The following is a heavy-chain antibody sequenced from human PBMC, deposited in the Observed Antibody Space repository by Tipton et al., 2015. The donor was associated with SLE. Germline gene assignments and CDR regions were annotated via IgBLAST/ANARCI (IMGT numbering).Heavy chain of an antibody. V-gene: IGHV3-30*02. D-gene: IGHD2-21*01. Sequence: GSLRLSCAASGFTFSTYGIHWVRQAPGKGLEWVAFIRYNGNDKYYADSVKGRFTISRDNSKNTLYLQMSSLRAEDSGLYFCAKSPDAIPSDNYYYGMDVWGHGTTVTVSS. CDR3: AKSPDAIPSDNYYYGMDV. CDR1: GFTFSTYG. CDR2: IRYNGNDK. J-gene: IGHJ6*02.